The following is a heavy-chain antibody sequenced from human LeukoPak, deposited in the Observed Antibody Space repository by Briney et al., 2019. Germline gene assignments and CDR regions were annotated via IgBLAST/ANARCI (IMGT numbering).Heavy chain of an antibody. D-gene: IGHD1-14*01. V-gene: IGHV7-4-1*02. Sequence: GASVKVSCKASGYTFTTYAMNWGRQAPGQGLEWMGWINTNTGNPTYAQGFTGRFVFSLDTSVSTAYLQISSLKAEDTAVYYCASPVPRRKDYYYYMDVWGKGTTVTVSS. CDR3: ASPVPRRKDYYYYMDV. J-gene: IGHJ6*03. CDR2: INTNTGNP. CDR1: GYTFTTYA.